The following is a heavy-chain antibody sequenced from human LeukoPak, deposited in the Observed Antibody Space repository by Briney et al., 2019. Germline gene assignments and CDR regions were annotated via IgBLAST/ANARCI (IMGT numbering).Heavy chain of an antibody. Sequence: AASVKVSCKASGYTFTGYYMHWVRQAPGQGLEWMGWINPNSGGTNYAQKFQGRVTMTRDTSISTAYMELSRLRSDDTAVYYCARLAAAASDYYYYYIDVWGKGTTVTVSS. V-gene: IGHV1-2*02. CDR2: INPNSGGT. CDR1: GYTFTGYY. J-gene: IGHJ6*03. CDR3: ARLAAAASDYYYYYIDV. D-gene: IGHD6-25*01.